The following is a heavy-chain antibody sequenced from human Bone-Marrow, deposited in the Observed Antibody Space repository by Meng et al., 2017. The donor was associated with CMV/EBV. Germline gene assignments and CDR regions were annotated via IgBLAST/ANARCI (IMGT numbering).Heavy chain of an antibody. D-gene: IGHD6-13*01. CDR3: VRDGDSSNWPLNY. V-gene: IGHV3-30*03. J-gene: IGHJ4*02. Sequence: QVPREESGGGGVQPGRSLRLSCAVSGFMFSDYGMHWVRQAPGKAPEWVAFILKDGSDKFYRDSVKGRFTISRDPGKNTLYLQMDSLRPEDTAIYYCVRDGDSSNWPLNYWGQGTLVTVSS. CDR1: GFMFSDYG. CDR2: ILKDGSDK.